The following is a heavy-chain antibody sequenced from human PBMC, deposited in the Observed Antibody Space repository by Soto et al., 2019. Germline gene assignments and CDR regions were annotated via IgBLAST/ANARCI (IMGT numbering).Heavy chain of an antibody. CDR2: MQPSSGRT. J-gene: IGHJ4*02. CDR1: GYSFTGLD. V-gene: IGHV1-8*01. Sequence: QVPLVQSGAEVREPGASVKVSCKASGYSFTGLDINWVRQTTGQGLEWMGWMQPSSGRTGYAQKFQGRVTMTRDTSINTAYMEWSSLTSEDTAFYYCARGVTAGVDYWGQGTLVTVSS. D-gene: IGHD1-26*01. CDR3: ARGVTAGVDY.